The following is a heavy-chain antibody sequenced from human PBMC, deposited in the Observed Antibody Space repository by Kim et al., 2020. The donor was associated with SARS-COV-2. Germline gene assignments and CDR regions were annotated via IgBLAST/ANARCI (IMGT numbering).Heavy chain of an antibody. CDR2: INPRGGTS. J-gene: IGHJ3*02. D-gene: IGHD3-16*01. V-gene: IGHV1-46*01. CDR3: ARWGDPREVGAGTDPFDI. CDR1: GYSFSSFY. Sequence: ASVKVSCKASGYSFSSFYINWGRQITGQGLEWMGIINPRGGTSRTAQRFQGRITMTRDASTTTAHLELSRIRSDDTTVYYCARWGDPREVGAGTDPFDIW.